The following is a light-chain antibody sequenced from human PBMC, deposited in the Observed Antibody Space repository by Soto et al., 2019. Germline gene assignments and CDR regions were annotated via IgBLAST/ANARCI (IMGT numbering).Light chain of an antibody. CDR2: AAS. V-gene: IGKV1-27*01. CDR3: QNYNSAPPAGA. Sequence: QMTQSPSSLSASVGDRVTITCRASEDINNRLAWYQQKPGKVPNLLIHAASTLQSGVPPRFSGRGSGTDFTLTISSLQPEDVATYYCQNYNSAPPAGAFGGGTRVEIK. CDR1: EDINNR. J-gene: IGKJ4*01.